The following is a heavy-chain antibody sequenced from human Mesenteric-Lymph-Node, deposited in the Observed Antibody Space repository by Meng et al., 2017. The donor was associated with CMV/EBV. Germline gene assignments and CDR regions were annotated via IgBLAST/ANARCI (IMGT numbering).Heavy chain of an antibody. J-gene: IGHJ4*02. Sequence: GGSLRLSCAASGFTFRSHAMNWVRQAPGKGLEWVSSISTSSTYIYYADSVKGRFTISRDNDQNSLSLQMNSLRVEDTAVYYCARGGGAYYYSAFWGQGTLVTVSS. V-gene: IGHV3-21*01. CDR2: ISTSSTYI. CDR1: GFTFRSHA. D-gene: IGHD2-8*01. CDR3: ARGGGAYYYSAF.